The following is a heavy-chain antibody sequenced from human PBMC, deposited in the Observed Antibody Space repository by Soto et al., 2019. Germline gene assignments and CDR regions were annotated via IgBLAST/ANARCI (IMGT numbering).Heavy chain of an antibody. CDR1: GSSTVSHYH. CDR3: ALALGPTTGLDY. CDR2: IFNSGTT. D-gene: IGHD1-26*01. Sequence: QVQLQESGPGLVKPSQTLSLTGSVSGSSTVSHYHWTWIRQPPGEGLEWIGYIFNSGTTFYTPYLTSRLSISMDTSGNHFSLELRSVTAADTAVYYCALALGPTTGLDYWGQGTLVTVSS. V-gene: IGHV4-31*02. J-gene: IGHJ4*02.